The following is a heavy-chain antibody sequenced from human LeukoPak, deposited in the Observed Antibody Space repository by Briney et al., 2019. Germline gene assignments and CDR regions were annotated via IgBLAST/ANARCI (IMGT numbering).Heavy chain of an antibody. CDR1: GYTFTNYY. Sequence: ASVKVSRKASGYTFTNYYIHWVRQAPGQGLEWMGIINPSGGSTDYAQKFQGRVTVTRDTSTSTVYMELSSLRSEDTAVYYCARPLAPVMLNAFDIWAKGQWSPSLQ. D-gene: IGHD2-8*01. J-gene: IGHJ3*02. CDR3: ARPLAPVMLNAFDI. V-gene: IGHV1-46*01. CDR2: INPSGGST.